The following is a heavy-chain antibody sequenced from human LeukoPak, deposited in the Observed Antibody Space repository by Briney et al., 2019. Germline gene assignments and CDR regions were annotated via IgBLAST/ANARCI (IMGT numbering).Heavy chain of an antibody. D-gene: IGHD1-26*01. CDR1: GFTFSSYA. CDR2: IRVDGSVE. V-gene: IGHV3-7*01. J-gene: IGHJ3*02. Sequence: GGSLRLFCAASGFTFSSYAMTWVRQAPGKGLEWVATIRVDGSVEYPVNSMKGRFTISRDNAQNSLHLQMNSLRVEDTAVYYCATYSGPDKWDASDMWGQGTLVTVSP. CDR3: ATYSGPDKWDASDM.